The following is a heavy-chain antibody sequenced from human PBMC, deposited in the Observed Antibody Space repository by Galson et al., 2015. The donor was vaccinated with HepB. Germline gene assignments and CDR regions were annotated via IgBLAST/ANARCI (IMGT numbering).Heavy chain of an antibody. V-gene: IGHV3-21*01. D-gene: IGHD4-17*01. CDR3: ARDNWDGDYIIYWYFDL. CDR2: ISSSSSYI. Sequence: LRLSCAASGFTFSSYSMNWVRQAPGKGLEWVSSISSSSSYIYYADSVKGRFTISRDNAKNSLYLQMNSLRAEDTAVYYCARDNWDGDYIIYWYFDLWGRGTLVTVSS. CDR1: GFTFSSYS. J-gene: IGHJ2*01.